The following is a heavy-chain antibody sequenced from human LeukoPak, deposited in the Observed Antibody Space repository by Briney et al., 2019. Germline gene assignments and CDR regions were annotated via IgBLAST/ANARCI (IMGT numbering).Heavy chain of an antibody. Sequence: GGSLRLSCAASGFTVSSNYMSWVRQAPGKGLEWVSIIYSGGSTYYADSVKGRFTISRDNSKNTLYLQMNSLRAEDTAVYYCARGYCSSSSCYIRFAFDIWGQGTMVTVSS. CDR1: GFTVSSNY. J-gene: IGHJ3*02. D-gene: IGHD2-2*02. V-gene: IGHV3-66*01. CDR2: IYSGGST. CDR3: ARGYCSSSSCYIRFAFDI.